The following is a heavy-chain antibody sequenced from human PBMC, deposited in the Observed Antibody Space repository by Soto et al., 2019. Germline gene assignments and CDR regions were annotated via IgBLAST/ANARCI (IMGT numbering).Heavy chain of an antibody. J-gene: IGHJ5*02. Sequence: SETLSLTCSVPGYSISSGYYWCCLLQPPGKRLVWIGSIYHGVSTYYNPSLNSRVTLSIDMTNNHVSLILNSVTTADTAVYYFARVGPWVPYYYDSSPYTFENWFDPWGQGTLVTVSP. V-gene: IGHV4-38-2*02. CDR2: IYHGVST. CDR3: ARVGPWVPYYYDSSPYTFENWFDP. CDR1: GYSISSGYY. D-gene: IGHD3-22*01.